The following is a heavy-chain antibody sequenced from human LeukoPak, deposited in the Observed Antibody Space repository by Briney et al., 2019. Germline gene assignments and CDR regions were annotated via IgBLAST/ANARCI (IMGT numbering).Heavy chain of an antibody. CDR1: VFTFSSYS. J-gene: IGHJ6*03. CDR2: ISSSTSYI. Sequence: PGGSLRLSCADSVFTFSSYSMSWVRQAPGKGVEWVSSISSSTSYIYYADAVRGRFTISRDNAKNSLYLQMNSLRAEDTAVYYCARETSFMDVWGKGTTVTVSS. CDR3: ARETSFMDV. V-gene: IGHV3-21*01.